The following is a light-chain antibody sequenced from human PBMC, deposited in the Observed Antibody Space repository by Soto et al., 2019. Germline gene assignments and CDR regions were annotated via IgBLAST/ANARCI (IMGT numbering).Light chain of an antibody. V-gene: IGKV3-20*01. CDR3: QHYGNSLWT. CDR2: DAS. Sequence: EMLMTQSPVTLAVAPGERSTLSCRASRSVGSNLAWYQQKPGQAPRLLIYDASSRATDIPDRFSGSGSGTDFTLTISRLEPEDFAIYYCQHYGNSLWTFGQGTKVDIK. J-gene: IGKJ1*01. CDR1: RSVGSN.